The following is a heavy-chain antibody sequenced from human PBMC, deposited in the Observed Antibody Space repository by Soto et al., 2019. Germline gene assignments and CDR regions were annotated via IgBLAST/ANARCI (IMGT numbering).Heavy chain of an antibody. CDR1: GYTFSSYW. Sequence: PGESLKISCEGSGYTFSSYWIGWVRQMPGKGLEWMGIIYPGDSDTKYNPYFQGQVTISADKSINTAYLQWSSLKASDSAMYYCARLNGLPQYHSMDVWGRGTTVTVSS. J-gene: IGHJ6*02. D-gene: IGHD2-2*01. CDR3: ARLNGLPQYHSMDV. V-gene: IGHV5-51*01. CDR2: IYPGDSDT.